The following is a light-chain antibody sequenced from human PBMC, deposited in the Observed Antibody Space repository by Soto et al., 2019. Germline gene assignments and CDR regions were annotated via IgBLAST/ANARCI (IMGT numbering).Light chain of an antibody. CDR2: GAS. CDR3: QQYNKWPPGT. CDR1: QSVSSN. V-gene: IGKV3-15*01. Sequence: EIVRTQSPATLSVSPGERATLSCRASQSVSSNLAWYQQKPGQAPRLLIYGASTRATGIPARFSGSGSGTEFTLTISSLQSEDFAVYYCQQYNKWPPGTFGQGTKV. J-gene: IGKJ1*01.